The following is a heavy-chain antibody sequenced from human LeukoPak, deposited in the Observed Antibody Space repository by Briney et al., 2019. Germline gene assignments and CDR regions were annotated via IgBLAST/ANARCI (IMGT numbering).Heavy chain of an antibody. CDR3: ARDGDDNGDYVLGWFDP. V-gene: IGHV1-2*02. J-gene: IGHJ5*02. D-gene: IGHD4-17*01. CDR2: SNPNSGGT. Sequence: GASVKVSCKASGYTFRDYYMHWVRQAPGQGLEWMGWSNPNSGGTMYAQKFQGRVAMTRDTSINTAYMELSRLTSDDTAVYYCARDGDDNGDYVLGWFDPWGQGTLVTVSS. CDR1: GYTFRDYY.